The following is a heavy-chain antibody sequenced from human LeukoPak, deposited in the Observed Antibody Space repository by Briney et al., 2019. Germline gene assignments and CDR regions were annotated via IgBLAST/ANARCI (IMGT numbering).Heavy chain of an antibody. Sequence: GGSLRHSCAASGFTFSSYGMHWVRQAPGKGLEWVAFIRYDGSNKYYADSVKGRFTISRDNSKNTLYLQMNSLRAEDTAVYYCAKDVSGSYFFYYWGQGTLVTVSS. V-gene: IGHV3-30*02. CDR2: IRYDGSNK. J-gene: IGHJ4*02. D-gene: IGHD1-26*01. CDR1: GFTFSSYG. CDR3: AKDVSGSYFFYY.